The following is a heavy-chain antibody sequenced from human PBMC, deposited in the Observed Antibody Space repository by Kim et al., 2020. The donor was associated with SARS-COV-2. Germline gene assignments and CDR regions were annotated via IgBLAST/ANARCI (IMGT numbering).Heavy chain of an antibody. Sequence: SETLSLTCAVYGGSFSGYYWSWIRQPPGKGLEWIGEINHSGSTNYNPSLKSRVTISVDTSKNQFSLKLSSVTAADTAVYYCAREPPHVLLWFGELSRSYYGMDVWGKGTTVTVSS. J-gene: IGHJ6*04. CDR3: AREPPHVLLWFGELSRSYYGMDV. CDR2: INHSGST. D-gene: IGHD3-10*01. V-gene: IGHV4-34*01. CDR1: GGSFSGYY.